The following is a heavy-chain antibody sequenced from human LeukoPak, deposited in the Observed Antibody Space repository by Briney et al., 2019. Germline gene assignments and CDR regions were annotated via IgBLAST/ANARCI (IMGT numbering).Heavy chain of an antibody. CDR1: GFTFSSYE. CDR2: IYTGVTA. V-gene: IGHV3-66*01. CDR3: ARVASRAFDY. J-gene: IGHJ4*02. Sequence: GGSLRLSCAASGFTFSSYEMNWVRQAPGKGLEWVSIIYTGVTAYYADSVRGRFTISRDNSKNTLYLQMSSLRAEDTALYYCARVASRAFDYWGQGALVTVSS.